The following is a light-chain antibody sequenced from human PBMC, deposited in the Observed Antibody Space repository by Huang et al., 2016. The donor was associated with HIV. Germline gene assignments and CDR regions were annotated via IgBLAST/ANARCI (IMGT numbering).Light chain of an antibody. Sequence: DIQMTQSPSSLSASVGDRVTITCRASQSIIAYLNWYQQKPGKDPSLLIYAATSLQSGVPSRFSGSGSGTDFTLTISSLQPADFATYYGQQSFSIPWTFGQGTKVEIK. V-gene: IGKV1-39*01. CDR2: AAT. CDR1: QSIIAY. J-gene: IGKJ1*01. CDR3: QQSFSIPWT.